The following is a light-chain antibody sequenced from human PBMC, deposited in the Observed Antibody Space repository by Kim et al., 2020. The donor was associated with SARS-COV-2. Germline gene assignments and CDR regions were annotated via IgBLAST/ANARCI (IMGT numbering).Light chain of an antibody. CDR1: QDISNY. CDR3: QQYDKRPLA. CDR2: DES. J-gene: IGKJ4*01. Sequence: DIQMTQSPSSLSASVGDRVTITCQASQDISNYLNWYQQKPGKAPKLLIYDESNLETGVPSRFSGSGSGTHFTFTISSLQPEDIATYYCQQYDKRPLAFGGGTKVDLK. V-gene: IGKV1-33*01.